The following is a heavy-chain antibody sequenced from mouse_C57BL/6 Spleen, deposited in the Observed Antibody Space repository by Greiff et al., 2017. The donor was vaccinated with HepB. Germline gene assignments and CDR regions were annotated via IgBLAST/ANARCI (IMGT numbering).Heavy chain of an antibody. CDR2: ISYDGSN. Sequence: EVKVEESGPGLVKPSQSLSLTCSVTGYSITSGYYWNWIRQFPGNKLEWMGYISYDGSNNYNPSLKNRISITRDTSKNQFFLKLNSVTTEDTATYYCARSDTTVRFAYWGQGTLVTVSA. J-gene: IGHJ3*01. D-gene: IGHD1-1*01. CDR1: GYSITSGYY. CDR3: ARSDTTVRFAY. V-gene: IGHV3-6*01.